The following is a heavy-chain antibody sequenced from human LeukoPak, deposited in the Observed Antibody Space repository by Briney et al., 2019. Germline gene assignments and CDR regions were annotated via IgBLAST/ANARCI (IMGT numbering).Heavy chain of an antibody. CDR3: VRNRVSTYDY. CDR2: ISGNNDNP. V-gene: IGHV1-18*01. J-gene: IGHJ4*02. D-gene: IGHD3-22*01. CDR1: GYTSIHTG. Sequence: GASVRVSSTASGYTSIHTGLYWGRQAPGQGLEWMGWISGNNDNPNYGQKFQGRFTVTTDSSTNTGYMELRHLTLDDTAVYYCVRNRVSTYDYWGQGTVVTVSS.